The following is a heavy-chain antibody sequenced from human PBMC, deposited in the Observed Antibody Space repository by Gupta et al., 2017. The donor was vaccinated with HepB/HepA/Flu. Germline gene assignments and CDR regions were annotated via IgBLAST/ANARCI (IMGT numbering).Heavy chain of an antibody. CDR3: AREGPYYFDY. Sequence: DSVKGRFIISRDNSKNILYLQMNSLRAEDTAVYYCAREGPYYFDYWGQGTLVTVSS. V-gene: IGHV3-30*07. J-gene: IGHJ4*02.